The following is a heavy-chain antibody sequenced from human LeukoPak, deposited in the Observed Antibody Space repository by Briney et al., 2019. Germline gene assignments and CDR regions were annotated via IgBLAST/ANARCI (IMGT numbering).Heavy chain of an antibody. D-gene: IGHD1-26*01. CDR1: GGSISSGSYY. Sequence: SETLSLTCTVSGGSISSGSYYWSWIRQPAGKGLEWIGRIYTSGSTNYNPSLKSRVTISVDTSKNQFSLKLSSVTAADTAAYYCARGSPPGSDYWGQGTLVTVSS. CDR2: IYTSGST. J-gene: IGHJ4*02. V-gene: IGHV4-61*02. CDR3: ARGSPPGSDY.